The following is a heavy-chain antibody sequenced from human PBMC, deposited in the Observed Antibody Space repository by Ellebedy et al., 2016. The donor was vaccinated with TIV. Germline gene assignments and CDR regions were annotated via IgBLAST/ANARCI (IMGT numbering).Heavy chain of an antibody. CDR2: IYNDGSGT. CDR3: ARDLHIVASNY. CDR1: GFTFSNYW. D-gene: IGHD5-12*01. Sequence: GESLKISCAASGFTFSNYWMHWVRQAPGKGLVWVSRIYNDGSGTSYADSVEGRFTISRGNPKNTVYLQMNSLRADDTAVYYCARDLHIVASNYWGQGTLVTVSS. J-gene: IGHJ4*02. V-gene: IGHV3-74*01.